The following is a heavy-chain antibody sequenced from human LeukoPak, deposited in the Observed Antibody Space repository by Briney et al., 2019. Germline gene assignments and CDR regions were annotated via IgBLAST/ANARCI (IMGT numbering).Heavy chain of an antibody. J-gene: IGHJ6*02. CDR1: GGSISSYY. D-gene: IGHD5-18*01. V-gene: IGHV4-59*01. Sequence: SETLSLTCTVSGGSISSYYWSWIRQPPGKGLEWIGYIYYSGSINYNPSLKSRVTISVDTSKNQFSLKLSSVTAADTAVYYCARERLGYSYGRNYGMDVWGQGTTVTVSS. CDR3: ARERLGYSYGRNYGMDV. CDR2: IYYSGSI.